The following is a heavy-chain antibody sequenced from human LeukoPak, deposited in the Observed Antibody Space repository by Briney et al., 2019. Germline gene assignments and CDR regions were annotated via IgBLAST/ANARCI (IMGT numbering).Heavy chain of an antibody. CDR2: IWYDGSNK. D-gene: IGHD2-2*01. Sequence: PGGSLRLSCAASGFTFSSYGMHWVRQAPGKGLEWVAVIWYDGSNKYYADSVKGRFTISRDNAKNSLYLQMNSLRAEDTAVYYCAREGCSSTSCYYYYYYMDVWGKGTTVTVSS. CDR3: AREGCSSTSCYYYYYYMDV. J-gene: IGHJ6*03. CDR1: GFTFSSYG. V-gene: IGHV3-33*01.